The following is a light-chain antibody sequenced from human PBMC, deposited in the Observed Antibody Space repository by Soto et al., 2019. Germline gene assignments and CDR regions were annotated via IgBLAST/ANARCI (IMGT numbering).Light chain of an antibody. CDR3: CSYAGSSTGV. V-gene: IGLV2-23*01. CDR1: SSDVGSYNL. CDR2: EGS. Sequence: QSALTQPASVSGSPGQSITISCTGTSSDVGSYNLVSWYHQHPGKAPKLMIYEGSKRPSGVSNRFSGSKSGNTASLTISGLQAEAEADYYCCSYAGSSTGVFGGGTKLTVL. J-gene: IGLJ3*02.